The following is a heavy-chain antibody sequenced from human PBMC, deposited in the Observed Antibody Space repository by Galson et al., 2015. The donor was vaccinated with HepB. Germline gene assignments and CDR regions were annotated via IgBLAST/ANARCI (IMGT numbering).Heavy chain of an antibody. CDR2: ISSSSSYI. V-gene: IGHV3-21*01. CDR1: GFTFSSYS. D-gene: IGHD3-3*01. J-gene: IGHJ3*02. Sequence: SLRLSCAASGFTFSSYSMNWVRQAPGKGLEWVSSISSSSSYIYYADSVKGRFTISRDNAKNSLYLQMNSLRAEDTAVYYCARDGGAITIFGVADDAFDIWGQGTMVTVSS. CDR3: ARDGGAITIFGVADDAFDI.